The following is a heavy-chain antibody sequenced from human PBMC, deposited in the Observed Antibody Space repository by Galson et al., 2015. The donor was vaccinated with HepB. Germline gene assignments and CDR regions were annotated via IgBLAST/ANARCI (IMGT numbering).Heavy chain of an antibody. V-gene: IGHV1-69-2*01. CDR1: GSTFTDYY. J-gene: IGHJ6*02. CDR2: VDPEDGVT. D-gene: IGHD4-11*01. Sequence: VTVSCKVSGSTFTDYYIHWVQQAPGRGLEWMGLVDPEDGVTMYTEKFQDRVSMTADTTTDTAYLELRSLTSEDTAVYFCATDLRDYTTTTYSFYHGLDVWGQGSPVTVSS. CDR3: ATDLRDYTTTTYSFYHGLDV.